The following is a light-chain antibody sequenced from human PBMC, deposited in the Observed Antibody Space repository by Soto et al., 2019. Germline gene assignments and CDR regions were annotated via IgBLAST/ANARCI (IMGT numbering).Light chain of an antibody. CDR3: QQSYFILGT. Sequence: DIQVTQSPPTLSASVGDRVTITCRASQYIGDFLNWYQQTPGKPPKLLIFGASNLHIGVPSRFSGSGSGTEFTLTISNLLREDFATYYCQQSYFILGTFGRGTKVDIK. J-gene: IGKJ1*01. V-gene: IGKV1-39*01. CDR2: GAS. CDR1: QYIGDF.